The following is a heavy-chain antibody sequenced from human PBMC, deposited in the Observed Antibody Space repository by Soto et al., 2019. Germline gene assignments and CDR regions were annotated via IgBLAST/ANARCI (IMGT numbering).Heavy chain of an antibody. V-gene: IGHV1-2*02. CDR2: INPNSSGT. Sequence: QVQLVQSGAEVKKPGASVKVSCKASGYTFTGYYMHWVRQAPGQGLEWMGWINPNSSGTVYAQKFQGRVTMTRDTSISTAYMEMSRLRSDDMAMYYCARDLGSGWLYYFAYWGQGTLVTVSS. J-gene: IGHJ4*02. CDR3: ARDLGSGWLYYFAY. CDR1: GYTFTGYY. D-gene: IGHD6-19*01.